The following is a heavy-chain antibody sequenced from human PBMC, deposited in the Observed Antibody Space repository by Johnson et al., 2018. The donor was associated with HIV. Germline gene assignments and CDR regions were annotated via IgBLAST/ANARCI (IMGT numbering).Heavy chain of an antibody. CDR2: ITWNGGST. V-gene: IGHV3-20*04. Sequence: VQLVESGGGVVRPGGSLRVSCTASGFTFDEYGMSWVRQAPGKGLEWVSGITWNGGSTYYADSVKGRFTISRDNSKNTLYLQMNSLRAEDTAVYYCATLGGTVTTRAITQPHDAFDIWGQGTMVTVSS. D-gene: IGHD4-17*01. J-gene: IGHJ3*02. CDR1: GFTFDEYG. CDR3: ATLGGTVTTRAITQPHDAFDI.